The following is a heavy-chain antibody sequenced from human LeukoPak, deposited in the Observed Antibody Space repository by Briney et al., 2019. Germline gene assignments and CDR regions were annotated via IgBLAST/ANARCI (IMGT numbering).Heavy chain of an antibody. V-gene: IGHV3-30-3*01. D-gene: IGHD2-2*01. CDR2: ISYDGSNK. CDR1: GFTFSSYA. J-gene: IGHJ4*02. CDR3: ARGDIVVVPAAYDY. Sequence: GGSLRLSCAASGFTFSSYAMHWVRQAPGKGLEWVAVISYDGSNKYYADSVKGRFTISRDNSKNTLYLRMNSLRAEDTAVYYCARGDIVVVPAAYDYWGQGTLVTVSS.